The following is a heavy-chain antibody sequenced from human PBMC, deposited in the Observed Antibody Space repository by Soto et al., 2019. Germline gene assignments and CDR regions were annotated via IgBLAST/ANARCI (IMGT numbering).Heavy chain of an antibody. CDR2: INSDGSST. V-gene: IGHV3-74*01. CDR1: GFTFSSYW. CDR3: ARDHWPDRDDYGDPHFAY. Sequence: GGSLRLSCAASGFTFSSYWMHWVRQAPGKGLVWVSRINSDGSSTSYADSVKGRFTISRDNAKNTLYLQMNSLRAEDTAVYYCARDHWPDRDDYGDPHFAYWGQGTLVTVSS. J-gene: IGHJ4*02. D-gene: IGHD4-17*01.